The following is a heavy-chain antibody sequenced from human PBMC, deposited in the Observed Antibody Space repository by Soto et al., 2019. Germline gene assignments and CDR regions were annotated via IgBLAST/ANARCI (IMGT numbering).Heavy chain of an antibody. J-gene: IGHJ6*02. CDR3: ARVGDVSYYYYGMDV. CDR2: INPNSGGT. Sequence: GASVKVSFKASGYTFTGYYMHWVRQAPGQGLEWMGWINPNSGGTNYAQKFQGRVTMTRDTSISTAYMELSRLRSDDTAVYYCARVGDVSYYYYGMDVWGQGTTVTVSS. V-gene: IGHV1-2*02. CDR1: GYTFTGYY. D-gene: IGHD4-17*01.